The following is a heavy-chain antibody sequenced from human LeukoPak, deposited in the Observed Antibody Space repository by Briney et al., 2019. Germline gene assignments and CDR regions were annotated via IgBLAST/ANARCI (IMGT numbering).Heavy chain of an antibody. Sequence: ASVKVSCKASGYTFTGYYMHWVRQAPGQGLEWMGWINPNSGGTNYAQKFQGRVTMTRATSISTAYMELSRLRSDDTAVYYCARVGYSSGWFSVDYWGQGTLVTVSS. CDR2: INPNSGGT. J-gene: IGHJ4*02. V-gene: IGHV1-2*02. D-gene: IGHD6-19*01. CDR1: GYTFTGYY. CDR3: ARVGYSSGWFSVDY.